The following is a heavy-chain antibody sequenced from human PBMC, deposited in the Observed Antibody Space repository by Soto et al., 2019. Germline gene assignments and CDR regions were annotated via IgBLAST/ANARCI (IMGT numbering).Heavy chain of an antibody. Sequence: GGSLRLSCAASGFTFSSYGMHWVRQAPGKGLEWVAVISYDGSNKYYADSVKGRFTISRDNSKNTLYLKMNSLRAEDTAVYYCAKERLLITMVRGVLDYWGQGTLVTVSS. J-gene: IGHJ4*02. CDR1: GFTFSSYG. V-gene: IGHV3-30*18. CDR2: ISYDGSNK. CDR3: AKERLLITMVRGVLDY. D-gene: IGHD3-10*01.